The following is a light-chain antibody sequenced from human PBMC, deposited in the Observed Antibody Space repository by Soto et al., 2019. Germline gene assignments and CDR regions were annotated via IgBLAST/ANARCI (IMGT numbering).Light chain of an antibody. J-gene: IGLJ2*01. CDR2: DVT. CDR3: SSYAGLATYVL. CDR1: NNDVGSYDL. Sequence: QSVLTQPASVSGSPGQSITISCTGTNNDVGSYDLVSWYRQSPGEAPKLIIYDVTKRPSGVSDRFSASKSGNTASLTISGLQAEDEADYYCSSYAGLATYVLFGGGTKLTVL. V-gene: IGLV2-23*02.